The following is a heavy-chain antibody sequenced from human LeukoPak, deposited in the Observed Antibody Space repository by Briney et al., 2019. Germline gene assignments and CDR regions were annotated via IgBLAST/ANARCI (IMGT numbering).Heavy chain of an antibody. CDR2: ISSSSSYI. CDR1: GFTFSSYS. V-gene: IGHV3-21*01. Sequence: GGSLRLSCAASGFTFSSYSMNWVRQAPGKGLEWVSSISSSSSYIYYADSVKGRFTISRDNAKNSLYLQMNSLRAEDTAVYYCARDPGYGGYSGYDFPDYWGQGTLVTVSS. CDR3: ARDPGYGGYSGYDFPDY. J-gene: IGHJ4*02. D-gene: IGHD5-12*01.